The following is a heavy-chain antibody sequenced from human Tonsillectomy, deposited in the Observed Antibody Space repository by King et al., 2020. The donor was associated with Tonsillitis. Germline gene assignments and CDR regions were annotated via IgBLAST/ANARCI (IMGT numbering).Heavy chain of an antibody. CDR1: GDSISSYY. CDR3: ARDHSH. Sequence: VQLQESGPGLVKPSETLSLTCTVSGDSISSYYCNWIRQRPGKGLEWIGYISYSGSTNYNPSLKSRVTISVDTSKNQFSLKLSSVTAADTAVYYCARDHSHWGQGTLVTVSS. CDR2: ISYSGST. D-gene: IGHD2-21*01. V-gene: IGHV4-59*01. J-gene: IGHJ4*02.